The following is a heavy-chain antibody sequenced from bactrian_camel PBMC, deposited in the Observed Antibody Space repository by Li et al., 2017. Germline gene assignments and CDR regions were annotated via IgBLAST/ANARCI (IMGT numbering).Heavy chain of an antibody. J-gene: IGHJ4*01. CDR1: GTKYCRHD. Sequence: HVQLVESGGGSVQAGGSLRLSCAVSGTKYCRHDMRWFRQAPGKEREGVAGIRSDGRTSYADSVKGRFTISKDNATNTVYLEMNSLRPEDNATYYCAADRYGGSWRLGALCVRTGQEHNYRGQGTQVTVS. CDR3: AADRYGGSWRLGALCVRTGQEHNY. D-gene: IGHD6*01. CDR2: IRSDGRT. V-gene: IGHV3S53*01.